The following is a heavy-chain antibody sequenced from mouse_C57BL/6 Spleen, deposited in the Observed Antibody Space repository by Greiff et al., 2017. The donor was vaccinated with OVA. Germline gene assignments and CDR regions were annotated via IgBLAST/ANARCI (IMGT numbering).Heavy chain of an antibody. D-gene: IGHD1-1*01. Sequence: VQLQQPGAELVKPGASVKLSCKASGYTFTSYWMHWVKQRPGQGLEWIGMIHPNSGSTNYNEKFKSKATLTVDKSSSTAYMPLSSPTSEVSAVDYCARGRYGSSYGGFDDWGKGTTLTVSS. CDR2: IHPNSGST. CDR1: GYTFTSYW. CDR3: ARGRYGSSYGGFDD. J-gene: IGHJ2*01. V-gene: IGHV1-64*01.